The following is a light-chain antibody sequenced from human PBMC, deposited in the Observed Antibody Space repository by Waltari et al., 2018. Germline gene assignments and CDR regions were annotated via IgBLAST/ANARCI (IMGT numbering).Light chain of an antibody. CDR1: QSVSNNQ. V-gene: IGKV3-20*01. CDR2: GAF. CDR3: QQYGSSPLT. J-gene: IGKJ5*01. Sequence: EIVLTQSPGTLFLSPGESATFSCRASQSVSNNQLAWYQQSPGQAPRLVIYGAFARATAIPDRFSGTGSGTDFTLTISRLEPEDFAMYYCQQYGSSPLTFGQGTRLEIK.